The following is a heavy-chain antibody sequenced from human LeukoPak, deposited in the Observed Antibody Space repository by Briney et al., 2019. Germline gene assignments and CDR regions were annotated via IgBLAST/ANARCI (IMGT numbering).Heavy chain of an antibody. V-gene: IGHV3-23*01. CDR3: AKDSNYDPFNYYYYMDV. Sequence: PGRSLRLSCAASGFTFSSYGMHWVRQAPGKGLEWVSAISGSGGSTYYADSVKGRFTISRDNSKNTLYLQMNSLRAEDTAVYYCAKDSNYDPFNYYYYMDVWGKGTTVTVSS. CDR2: ISGSGGST. J-gene: IGHJ6*03. CDR1: GFTFSSYG. D-gene: IGHD3-3*01.